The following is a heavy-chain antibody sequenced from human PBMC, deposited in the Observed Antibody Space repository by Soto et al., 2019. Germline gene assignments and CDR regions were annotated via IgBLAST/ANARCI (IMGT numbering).Heavy chain of an antibody. D-gene: IGHD6-13*01. CDR3: ARGGGYSSSWYSGGYYYYGMDV. J-gene: IGHJ6*02. Sequence: KPSETLSLTCTVSGGSISSGGYYWSWIRQHPGKGLEWIGYIYYSGSTYYNPSLKSRVTISVDTSKNQFSPKLSSVTAADTAVYYCARGGGYSSSWYSGGYYYYGMDVWGQGTTVTVSS. V-gene: IGHV4-31*03. CDR2: IYYSGST. CDR1: GGSISSGGYY.